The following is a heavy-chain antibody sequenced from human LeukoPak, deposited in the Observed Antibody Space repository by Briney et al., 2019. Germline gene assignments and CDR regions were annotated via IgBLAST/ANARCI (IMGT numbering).Heavy chain of an antibody. CDR3: AKDTGDYDFWSGSPNWFDP. CDR2: IRYDGSNK. D-gene: IGHD3-3*01. V-gene: IGHV3-30*02. J-gene: IGHJ5*02. CDR1: GFTFSSYG. Sequence: PGGSLRLSCAASGFTFSSYGMHWVRQAPGKGLEWVAFIRYDGSNKYYADSVKGRFTISRDNSKNTLYLQMNSLRAEDTAVYYCAKDTGDYDFWSGSPNWFDPWGQGTLVTVSS.